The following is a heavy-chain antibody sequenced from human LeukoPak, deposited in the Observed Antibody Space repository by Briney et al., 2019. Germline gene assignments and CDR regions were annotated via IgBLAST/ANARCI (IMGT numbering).Heavy chain of an antibody. CDR1: GFTFSSYS. J-gene: IGHJ4*02. D-gene: IGHD3-22*01. CDR2: ISSSSSTI. CDR3: ARNAGYYDSSGTPLDY. V-gene: IGHV3-48*01. Sequence: PGGSLRLSCAASGFTFSSYSMNWVRQAPGKGLEWVSYISSSSSTIYYADSVKGRFTISRDNAKNSLYLQMNSLRAEDTAVYYCARNAGYYDSSGTPLDYWGQGTLVTVSS.